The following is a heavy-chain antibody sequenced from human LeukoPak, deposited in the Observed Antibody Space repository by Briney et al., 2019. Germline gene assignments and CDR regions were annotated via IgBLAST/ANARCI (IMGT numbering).Heavy chain of an antibody. Sequence: PGGSLRLSXAASGFTFSNYWMDWVRQAPGKGMVWVSSIKSDGRSTNYADSVKGRFTISRDNAKNTLFLQMNSLRAEDTAVYYCVRDWSSSFDYWGQGTLVTVSS. V-gene: IGHV3-74*01. CDR2: IKSDGRST. CDR1: GFTFSNYW. D-gene: IGHD2-8*02. CDR3: VRDWSSSFDY. J-gene: IGHJ4*02.